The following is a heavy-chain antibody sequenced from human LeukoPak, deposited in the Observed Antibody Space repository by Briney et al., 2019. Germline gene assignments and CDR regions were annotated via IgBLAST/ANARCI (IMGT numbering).Heavy chain of an antibody. CDR2: IIPILGIA. D-gene: IGHD4-17*01. Sequence: SVKVSCKASGGTFSSYAIGWVRQTPGQGLEWMGRIIPILGIANYAQKFQGRVTITADKSTSTAYMELSSLRSEDTAVYYCAREVHGDRYYFDYWGQGTLVTVSS. J-gene: IGHJ4*02. V-gene: IGHV1-69*04. CDR1: GGTFSSYA. CDR3: AREVHGDRYYFDY.